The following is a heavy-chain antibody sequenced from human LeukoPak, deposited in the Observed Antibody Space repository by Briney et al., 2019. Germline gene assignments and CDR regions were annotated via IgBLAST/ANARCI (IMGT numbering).Heavy chain of an antibody. Sequence: GGSLRLSCVASGFTLSDYYMSWVRQAPGKGLEWVSLLYTDDTTIYADSVEGRFTISRDDSKNTIYLHMTTLRGEDTAVYYCARGGAFYWNPRYWGQGTLVTVSS. CDR3: ARGGAFYWNPRY. J-gene: IGHJ4*02. CDR1: GFTLSDYY. V-gene: IGHV3-53*01. D-gene: IGHD1-1*01. CDR2: LYTDDTT.